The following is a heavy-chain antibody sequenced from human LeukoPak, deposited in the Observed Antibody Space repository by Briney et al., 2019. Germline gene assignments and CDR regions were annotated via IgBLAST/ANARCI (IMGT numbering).Heavy chain of an antibody. CDR3: ATDANLDSVGDH. CDR1: GFTFSSYA. CDR2: IRYDGSNK. Sequence: PGGSLRLSCAASGFTFSSYAMHWVRQAPGKGLEWVTFIRYDGSNKNYADSVKGRFTISRDNSKNTLYLEMNSLRVEDTAVYYCATDANLDSVGDHWGQGSLVTVSS. J-gene: IGHJ4*02. V-gene: IGHV3-30*02. D-gene: IGHD5-18*01.